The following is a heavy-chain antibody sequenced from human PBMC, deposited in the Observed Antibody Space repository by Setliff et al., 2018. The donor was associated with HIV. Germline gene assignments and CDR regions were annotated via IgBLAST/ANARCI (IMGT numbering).Heavy chain of an antibody. J-gene: IGHJ4*02. V-gene: IGHV4-39*07. CDR1: GDSISSSSSY. CDR2: MYYSGNT. D-gene: IGHD3-22*01. Sequence: KTSETLSLTCIVSGDSISSSSSYWGWIRLPPGKGLEWIGSMYYSGNTYYNPSLKSRVTISLDKSKNQFSLKLTSVTAADTAVYYCARGTYYYETSGYHYDKTWAGTCFDYWGQGTLVTVSS. CDR3: ARGTYYYETSGYHYDKTWAGTCFDY.